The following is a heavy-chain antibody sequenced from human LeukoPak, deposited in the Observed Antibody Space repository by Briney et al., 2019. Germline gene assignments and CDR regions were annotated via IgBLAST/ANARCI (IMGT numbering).Heavy chain of an antibody. Sequence: AAFSPDGHTEYYMDSVKGRFTISRDNSKNMIYLQMNSQRREDSAVYFCAKINNDDDYWGQGTLVTVSS. J-gene: IGHJ4*02. CDR3: AKINNDDDY. V-gene: IGHV3-30*18. CDR2: FSPDGHTE. D-gene: IGHD1/OR15-1a*01.